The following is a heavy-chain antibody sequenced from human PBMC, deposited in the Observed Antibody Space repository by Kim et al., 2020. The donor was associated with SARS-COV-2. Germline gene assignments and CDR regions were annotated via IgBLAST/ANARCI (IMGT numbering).Heavy chain of an antibody. CDR3: TRVNPIAGGWYDAFDI. J-gene: IGHJ3*02. CDR1: GFTFSGST. Sequence: GVSLRLSCAASGFTFSGSTMHWVRQASGKGLEWVGRIRSKANSYATAYAASVKNRFSISRDDSKNTAYLQMNSLKTEDTAVYYCTRVNPIAGGWYDAFDIWGQGTMVTVSS. V-gene: IGHV3-73*01. CDR2: IRSKANSYAT. D-gene: IGHD6-19*01.